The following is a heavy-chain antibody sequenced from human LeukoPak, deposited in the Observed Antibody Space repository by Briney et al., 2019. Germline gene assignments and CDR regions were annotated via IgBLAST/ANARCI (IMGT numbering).Heavy chain of an antibody. V-gene: IGHV1-46*01. Sequence: ASVKVSCKASGYTFTSYYMHWVRQAPGPGLEWMGIINPSGGSTSYAQKFQGRVTMTRDTSTSTVYMEVSSLRSEETAVYYCARASRGGGFDYWGQGTLVTVSS. J-gene: IGHJ4*02. CDR1: GYTFTSYY. CDR3: ARASRGGGFDY. D-gene: IGHD3-16*01. CDR2: INPSGGST.